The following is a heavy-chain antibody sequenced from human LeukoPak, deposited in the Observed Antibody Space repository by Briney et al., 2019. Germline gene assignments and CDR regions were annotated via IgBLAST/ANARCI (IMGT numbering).Heavy chain of an antibody. J-gene: IGHJ4*02. CDR1: GFTFSSYA. D-gene: IGHD5-18*01. CDR3: ATSGYSYGVVDY. V-gene: IGHV3-23*01. Sequence: GGSLRLSCAASGFTFSSYAMSWVRQAPGKGLEWVSAISGSGGSTYYADSVKGRLTISRDNSKNTLYLQMNSLRAEDTAVYYCATSGYSYGVVDYWGQGTLVTVSS. CDR2: ISGSGGST.